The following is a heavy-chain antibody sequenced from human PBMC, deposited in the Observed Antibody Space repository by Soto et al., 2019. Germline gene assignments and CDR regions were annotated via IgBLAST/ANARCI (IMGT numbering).Heavy chain of an antibody. CDR3: AMTLSGTHAPNGMDV. Sequence: QVQLVQSGAEVKKTGSSVKVSCKASGYTFTYRYLHWVRQAPGQALEWMGWITPFNGNTHYAQKFQDRVTITRDRSMSTGYRELSSLRSEDTAMYYCAMTLSGTHAPNGMDVWGQGTTVTVSS. J-gene: IGHJ6*02. CDR2: ITPFNGNT. CDR1: GYTFTYRY. D-gene: IGHD3-10*01. V-gene: IGHV1-45*02.